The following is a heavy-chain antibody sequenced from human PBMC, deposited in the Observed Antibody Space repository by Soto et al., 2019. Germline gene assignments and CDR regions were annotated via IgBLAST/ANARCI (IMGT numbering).Heavy chain of an antibody. CDR2: ISGSGGST. CDR3: AKETGRVATILYYFDY. CDR1: GLTFTSYS. V-gene: IGHV3-23*01. Sequence: GGSLRLSCAASGLTFTSYSMNWVRQAPGKGLEWVSAISGSGGSTYYADSVKGRFTISRDNSKNTLYLQMNSLRAEDTAIYYCAKETGRVATILYYFDYWGQGTLVTVSS. J-gene: IGHJ4*02. D-gene: IGHD5-12*01.